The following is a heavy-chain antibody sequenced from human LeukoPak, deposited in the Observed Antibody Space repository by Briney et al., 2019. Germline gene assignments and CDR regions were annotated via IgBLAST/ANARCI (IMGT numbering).Heavy chain of an antibody. V-gene: IGHV1-2*02. CDR2: INPNSGGT. Sequence: ASVKVSCKASGYTFTGYYMHWVRQAPGQGLEWMGWINPNSGGTNYAQKVQGRFTMTSDTSVSTAYMELSRLRSDDTAVYYCARDAITRGIIDYWGQGTLVTVSS. J-gene: IGHJ4*02. CDR3: ARDAITRGIIDY. D-gene: IGHD3-10*01. CDR1: GYTFTGYY.